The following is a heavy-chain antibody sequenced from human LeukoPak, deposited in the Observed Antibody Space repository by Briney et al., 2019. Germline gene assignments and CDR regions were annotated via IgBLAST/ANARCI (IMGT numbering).Heavy chain of an antibody. CDR2: INHSGST. CDR3: ARYRVVVAATRRMRWFDP. D-gene: IGHD2-15*01. V-gene: IGHV4-34*01. CDR1: CGSFSGYY. J-gene: IGHJ5*02. Sequence: PSETLSLTCAVYCGSFSGYYWSWIRQPPGKGLEWIGEINHSGSTNYNPSLKGRVTISVDTSKNQFSLKLSSVTAADTAVYYCARYRVVVAATRRMRWFDPWGQGTLVTVSS.